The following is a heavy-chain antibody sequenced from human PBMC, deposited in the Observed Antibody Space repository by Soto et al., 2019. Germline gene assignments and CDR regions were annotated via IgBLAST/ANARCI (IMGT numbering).Heavy chain of an antibody. D-gene: IGHD3-16*01. J-gene: IGHJ6*02. Sequence: QVQLVQSGAEVKKSGASVKVSCKASGYVYINYGISWVRQAPGQGHEWMGWINPYNGNTKYAQNFQGRVTMTTDKSASTAYMERRSLRSDDTAVYYCASGGPKHRESRACDADYGMDGWGQGTMVTVSS. V-gene: IGHV1-18*01. CDR2: INPYNGNT. CDR3: ASGGPKHRESRACDADYGMDG. CDR1: GYVYINYG.